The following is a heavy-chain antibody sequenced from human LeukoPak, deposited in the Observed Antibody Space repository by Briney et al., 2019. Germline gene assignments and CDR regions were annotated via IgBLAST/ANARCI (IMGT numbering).Heavy chain of an antibody. D-gene: IGHD6-13*01. CDR3: ARGRGESIAATGED. V-gene: IGHV3-23*01. J-gene: IGHJ4*02. CDR1: GFTFSNYT. Sequence: GGSLRLSCAASGFTFSNYTMSWVRQAPGKGLEWVSGISGSGGSTYYADSVKGRFTISRDNSKNTLCLQMNRLRAEDTAVYFCARGRGESIAATGEDWGQGTLVTVSS. CDR2: ISGSGGST.